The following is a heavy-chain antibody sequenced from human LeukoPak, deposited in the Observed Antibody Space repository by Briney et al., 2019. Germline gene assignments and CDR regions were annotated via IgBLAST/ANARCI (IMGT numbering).Heavy chain of an antibody. J-gene: IGHJ4*02. CDR2: INPSGGNT. CDR3: ARDVSDCSGGSCYSYFDY. D-gene: IGHD2-15*01. CDR1: GYTFTSYY. V-gene: IGHV1-46*01. Sequence: ASVKVSCKASGYTFTSYYMHWVRQAPGRGLEWMGIINPSGGNTSYEQKFQGRSTMTRDTSTHTVYMELSSLRSEDTAVYYCARDVSDCSGGSCYSYFDYWGQGTLVTVSS.